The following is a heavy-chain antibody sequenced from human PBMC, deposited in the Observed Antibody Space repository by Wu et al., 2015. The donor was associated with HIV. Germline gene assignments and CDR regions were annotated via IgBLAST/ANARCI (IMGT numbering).Heavy chain of an antibody. CDR3: ARNYYDHTGVPLELDY. V-gene: IGHV1-18*01. Sequence: QVQLVQSGAEVKKPGASVKVSCKTSGYRFSRYGITWVRQAPGQGLEWLGWTTPYDDNAHYGQSLQGRVLMTTDTPTRTAYLELRGLRSDDTATYYCARNYYDHTGVPLELDYWGHGTLIIVSS. CDR1: GYRFSRYG. J-gene: IGHJ4*01. CDR2: TTPYDDNA. D-gene: IGHD3-22*01.